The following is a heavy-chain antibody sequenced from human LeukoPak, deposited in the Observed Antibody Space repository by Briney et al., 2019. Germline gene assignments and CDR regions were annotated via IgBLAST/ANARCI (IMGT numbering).Heavy chain of an antibody. V-gene: IGHV4-34*01. D-gene: IGHD5-12*01. CDR2: INHSGST. J-gene: IGHJ3*02. Sequence: PSETLSLTCTVSGGSVSDYYWSWIRQPPGKGLEWIGEINHSGSTNYNPSLKSRVTISVDTSKNQFSLRLSSVTAADTAVYYCARSCLIVDIVATIRARLGGNGFDIWGQGTMVTVSS. CDR3: ARSCLIVDIVATIRARLGGNGFDI. CDR1: GGSVSDYY.